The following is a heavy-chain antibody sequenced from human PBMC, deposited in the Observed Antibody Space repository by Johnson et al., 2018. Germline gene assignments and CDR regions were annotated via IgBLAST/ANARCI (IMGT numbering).Heavy chain of an antibody. V-gene: IGHV3-74*01. CDR1: GFTFSSYW. CDR2: ITSDGSST. Sequence: VQLQESGGGLVQPGGSLRLSCAASGFTFSSYWMHWVRQAPGKGLVWVSRITSDGSSTSYADPVKGRFTISRDNAKNTLYLQMNRLRAGETAVDYCARDGGLRPAAINYYYGMDGWGQGTTVTVSS. J-gene: IGHJ6*02. D-gene: IGHD2-2*01. CDR3: ARDGGLRPAAINYYYGMDG.